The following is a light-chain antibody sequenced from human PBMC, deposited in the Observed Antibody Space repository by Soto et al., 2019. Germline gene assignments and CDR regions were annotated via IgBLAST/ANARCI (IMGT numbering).Light chain of an antibody. Sequence: EIVMTQSPATLSLSPGERATLSCRASQSVSNNFLAWYQQKPGQAPRLLIHGTSSRATGIPDRFSGSGSGTDFTLTINSLEPEDFAVYYCQHFGSSLRTFGQGTKVDIK. J-gene: IGKJ1*01. V-gene: IGKV3-20*01. CDR2: GTS. CDR3: QHFGSSLRT. CDR1: QSVSNNF.